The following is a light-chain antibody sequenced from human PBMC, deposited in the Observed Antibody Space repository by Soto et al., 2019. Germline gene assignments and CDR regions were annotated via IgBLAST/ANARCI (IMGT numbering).Light chain of an antibody. CDR1: QTVSSN. J-gene: IGKJ1*01. Sequence: EIVMTQSPATLSVSPGERATLSCRASQTVSSNLAWYQQKPGQAPRLLIHGASSRATGIPDRFSGSGSGTDFTLTISSLEPEDFAVYYCQQRSNWRGTFGQGTKV. CDR2: GAS. V-gene: IGKV3-11*01. CDR3: QQRSNWRGT.